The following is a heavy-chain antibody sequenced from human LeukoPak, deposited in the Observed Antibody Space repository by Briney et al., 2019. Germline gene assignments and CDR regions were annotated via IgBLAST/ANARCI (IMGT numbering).Heavy chain of an antibody. CDR3: ASGNWNDGVDY. CDR1: GFTFSTYG. Sequence: PGRSLRLSCAASGFTFSTYGMHWVRQAPGKGLEWVAVISHDGSNKYYTDAVKGRFTISRDNSKNTLYLQMNSLRAEDTAVYYCASGNWNDGVDYWGQGTLVTVSS. D-gene: IGHD1-20*01. J-gene: IGHJ4*02. V-gene: IGHV3-30*03. CDR2: ISHDGSNK.